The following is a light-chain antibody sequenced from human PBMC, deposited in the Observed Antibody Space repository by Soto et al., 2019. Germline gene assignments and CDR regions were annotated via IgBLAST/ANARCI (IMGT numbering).Light chain of an antibody. J-gene: IGLJ2*01. CDR3: SSYTSSSTLYVV. CDR1: SSDVGGYNY. Sequence: QSALTQPASVSGSPGQSIALSCTGTSSDVGGYNYVSWYQHHPGKAPKLMIYDVSNRPSGVSNRFSGSKSGNTASLTISGLQAEDEADYYCSSYTSSSTLYVVFGGGTK. V-gene: IGLV2-14*03. CDR2: DVS.